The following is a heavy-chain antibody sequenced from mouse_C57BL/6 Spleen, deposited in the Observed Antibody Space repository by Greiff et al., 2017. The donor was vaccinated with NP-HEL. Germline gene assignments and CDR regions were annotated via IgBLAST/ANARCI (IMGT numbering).Heavy chain of an antibody. Sequence: VQLQESGAELARPGASVKLSCKASGYTFTSYGISWVKQRTGQGLEWIGEIYPRSGNTYYNEKFKGKATLTADKSSSTAYMELRSLTSEDSAVYFCARQGDGHAMDYWGQGTSVTVSS. D-gene: IGHD2-3*01. CDR3: ARQGDGHAMDY. V-gene: IGHV1-81*01. J-gene: IGHJ4*01. CDR2: IYPRSGNT. CDR1: GYTFTSYG.